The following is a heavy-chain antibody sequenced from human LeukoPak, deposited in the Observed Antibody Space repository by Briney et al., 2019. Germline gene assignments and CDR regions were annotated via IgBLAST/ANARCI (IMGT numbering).Heavy chain of an antibody. CDR1: GGTFSNYG. D-gene: IGHD2-2*01. V-gene: IGHV1-2*06. CDR3: VRGGIVPAAVGYYYYGMDV. Sequence: ASVKVSCKASGGTFSNYGITWVRQAPGQGLEWMGRINPNSGGTNYAQNFQGRVTMTRDTSISTAHMELSRLRSDDTAVYYCVRGGIVPAAVGYYYYGMDVWGQGTTVTVSS. J-gene: IGHJ6*02. CDR2: INPNSGGT.